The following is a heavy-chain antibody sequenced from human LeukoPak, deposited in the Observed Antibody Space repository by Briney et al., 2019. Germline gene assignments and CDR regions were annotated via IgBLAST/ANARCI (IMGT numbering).Heavy chain of an antibody. CDR2: ISGSGGST. CDR1: GFTVSTNY. J-gene: IGHJ5*02. Sequence: GGSLRLSCVASGFTVSTNYMSWVRQAPGKGLEWVSAISGSGGSTYYADSVKGRFTISRDNSKNTLYLQMNSLRAEDTAVYYCARYGDYGFDPWGQGTLVTVSS. D-gene: IGHD4-17*01. CDR3: ARYGDYGFDP. V-gene: IGHV3-23*01.